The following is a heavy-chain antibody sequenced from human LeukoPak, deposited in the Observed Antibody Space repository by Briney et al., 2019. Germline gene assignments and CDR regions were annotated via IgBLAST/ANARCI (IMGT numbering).Heavy chain of an antibody. CDR3: ARAVITFGAPVAKGFDC. V-gene: IGHV4-39*07. J-gene: IGHJ4*02. CDR1: GGSISSTSYY. CDR2: IYYSGST. D-gene: IGHD3-16*01. Sequence: SETLSLTGTVSGGSISSTSYYWGWIRQPPGKGLEWIGSIYYSGSTYYNPSLRSRVTMSLDTSKTQFSLNLSSVTAADTALYYCARAVITFGAPVAKGFDCWGRGTLVTVSS.